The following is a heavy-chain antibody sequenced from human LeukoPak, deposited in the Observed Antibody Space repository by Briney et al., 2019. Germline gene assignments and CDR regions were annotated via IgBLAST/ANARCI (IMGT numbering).Heavy chain of an antibody. CDR2: IYWDDDK. V-gene: IGHV2-5*02. CDR3: AHSVLGQWLVGDYFDY. D-gene: IGHD6-19*01. CDR1: GFSLSTSGVG. Sequence: SGPTLVKPTQTLTLSCTFSGFSLSTSGVGVGWIRQPPGKALEWLALIYWDDDKRYSPSLKSRLTITKDTSKNQVVLTMTNMDPVDKATYYYAHSVLGQWLVGDYFDYWGQGTLVTVSS. J-gene: IGHJ4*02.